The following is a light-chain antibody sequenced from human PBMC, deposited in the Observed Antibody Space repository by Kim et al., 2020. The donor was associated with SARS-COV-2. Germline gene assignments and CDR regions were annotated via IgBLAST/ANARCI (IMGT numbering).Light chain of an antibody. J-gene: IGKJ2*01. CDR1: QDISNY. Sequence: AAVGDRVTITCQASQDISNYLNWYQQKPGKAPKLLIYDASNLETGVPSRCSGSGSGTDFTFTISSLQPEDIATYYCQQYDNLLPGTFGQGTKLE. CDR3: QQYDNLLPGT. V-gene: IGKV1-33*01. CDR2: DAS.